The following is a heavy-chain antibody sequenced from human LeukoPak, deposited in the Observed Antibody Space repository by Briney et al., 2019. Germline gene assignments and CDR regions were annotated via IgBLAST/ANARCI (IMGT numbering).Heavy chain of an antibody. D-gene: IGHD3-3*01. V-gene: IGHV3-48*01. CDR2: ISGKSTTI. CDR1: GFTFSSYS. CDR3: ARTINFDFWSGYYGAFDI. Sequence: GGSLRLSCEASGFTFSSYSMNWVRQAPGKGLEWVSFISGKSTTIFYADTVKGRFTLCRDNARNSLSMQMNSLRTEDTAVYYCARTINFDFWSGYYGAFDIWGQGTMVTVSS. J-gene: IGHJ3*02.